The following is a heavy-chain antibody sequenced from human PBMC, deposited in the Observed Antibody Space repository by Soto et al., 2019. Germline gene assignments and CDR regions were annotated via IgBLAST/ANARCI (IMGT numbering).Heavy chain of an antibody. J-gene: IGHJ6*02. CDR2: ISGSGGST. CDR1: GFTFSGYA. CDR3: AXETSGYSYGFNYYGMDV. V-gene: IGHV3-23*01. Sequence: PGGSLRLSCAASGFTFSGYAMSWVRQAPGKGLEWVSAISGSGGSTYYADSVKGRFTISRDNSKNTLYLQMNSLRAEDTAVYYCAXETSGYSYGFNYYGMDVWGRGTTVTVSS. D-gene: IGHD5-18*01.